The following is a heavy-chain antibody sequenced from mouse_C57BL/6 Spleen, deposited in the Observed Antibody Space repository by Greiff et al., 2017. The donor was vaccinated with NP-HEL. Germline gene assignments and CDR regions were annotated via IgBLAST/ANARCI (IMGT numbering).Heavy chain of an antibody. D-gene: IGHD4-1*01. Sequence: QVQLKQPGAELVKPGASVKLSCKASGYTFTSYWMHWVKQRPGRGLEWIGRIDPNSGGTKYNEKFKSQATLTVDKPSSTAYMQLSSLTSEDSAVYYCARKGLTPDYWGQGTTLTVSS. J-gene: IGHJ2*01. CDR2: IDPNSGGT. CDR3: ARKGLTPDY. V-gene: IGHV1-72*01. CDR1: GYTFTSYW.